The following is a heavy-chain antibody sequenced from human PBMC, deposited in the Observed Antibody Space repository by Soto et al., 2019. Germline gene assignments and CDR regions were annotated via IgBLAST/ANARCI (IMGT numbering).Heavy chain of an antibody. CDR1: GFTFRTYA. CDR2: ISDDGRHK. CDR3: ARDHGLAMTLRRGFDV. Sequence: QVLLVESGGGVVQPGRSLRLSCAASGFTFRTYAMQWVRQAPGRGPEWVAVISDDGRHKAYADSVTGRFTISRDDSKNTVYLDMDSLRVEDTAIYYCARDHGLAMTLRRGFDVWGQGQWSPS. J-gene: IGHJ3*01. D-gene: IGHD2-2*01. V-gene: IGHV3-30*04.